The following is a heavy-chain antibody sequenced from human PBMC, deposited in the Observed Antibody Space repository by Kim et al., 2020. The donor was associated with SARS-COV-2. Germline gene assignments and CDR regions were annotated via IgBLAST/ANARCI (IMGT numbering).Heavy chain of an antibody. V-gene: IGHV1-2*06. D-gene: IGHD6-13*01. Sequence: ASVKVSCKASGYTFTGYYMHWVRQAPGQGLEWMGRINPNSGGTNYAQKFQGRVTMTRDTSISTAYMELSRLRSDDTAVYYCARGPGEYSSSWTDFDYWGQGTLVTVSS. CDR1: GYTFTGYY. CDR2: INPNSGGT. J-gene: IGHJ4*02. CDR3: ARGPGEYSSSWTDFDY.